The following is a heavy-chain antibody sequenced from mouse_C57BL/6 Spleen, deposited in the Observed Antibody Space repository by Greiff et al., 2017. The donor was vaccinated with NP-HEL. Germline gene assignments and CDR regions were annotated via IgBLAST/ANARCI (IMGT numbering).Heavy chain of an antibody. CDR1: GYAFSSYW. D-gene: IGHD1-1*01. CDR2: IYPGDGDT. V-gene: IGHV1-80*01. J-gene: IGHJ1*03. CDR3: ARNYNYGSSGYFDV. Sequence: QVQLQQSGAELVKPGASVKISCKASGYAFSSYWMNWVKQRPGKGLEWIGQIYPGDGDTNYNGKFKGKATLTADKSSSTAYMQLSSLTSEDSAVYFCARNYNYGSSGYFDVWGTGTTVTVSS.